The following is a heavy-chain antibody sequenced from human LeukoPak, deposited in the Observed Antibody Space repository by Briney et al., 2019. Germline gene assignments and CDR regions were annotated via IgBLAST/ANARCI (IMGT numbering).Heavy chain of an antibody. J-gene: IGHJ3*02. Sequence: ASVKVSCKASGYTFTSYDINWVRQATGQGLEWMGWISAYNGNTNYAQKLQGRVTMTTDTSTSTAYMELRSLRSDDTAVYYCARVGVAPTGGPRAFDIWGQGTMVTVSS. V-gene: IGHV1-18*01. D-gene: IGHD2-15*01. CDR1: GYTFTSYD. CDR2: ISAYNGNT. CDR3: ARVGVAPTGGPRAFDI.